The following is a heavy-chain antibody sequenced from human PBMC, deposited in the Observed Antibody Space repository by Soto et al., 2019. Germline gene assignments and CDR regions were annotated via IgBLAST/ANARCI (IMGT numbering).Heavy chain of an antibody. V-gene: IGHV4-30-4*01. CDR1: GVSISSGDYY. CDR3: ARGVVGTTLHDAFDI. J-gene: IGHJ3*02. CDR2: IYYNGNT. D-gene: IGHD1-26*01. Sequence: SETLSLTCAVSGVSISSGDYYWTWIRQPPGKGLEYIGYIYYNGNTYYNPSLKSRVTISLDTSKNHFSLSLRSVTAADTAVYYCARGVVGTTLHDAFDIWGQGTMVTISS.